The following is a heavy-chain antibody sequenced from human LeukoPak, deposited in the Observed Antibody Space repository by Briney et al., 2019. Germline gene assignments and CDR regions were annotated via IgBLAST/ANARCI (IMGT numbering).Heavy chain of an antibody. J-gene: IGHJ4*02. CDR1: GYSFTSYW. D-gene: IGHD2-21*01. CDR2: IYPGDSDT. CDR3: ARRSIPYYFDY. Sequence: GESLKIPCKGSGYSFTSYWIGWVRQMPEKGLEWMGIIYPGDSDTRYSPSFQGQVTISADKSISTAYLQWSSLKASDTAMYYCARRSIPYYFDYWGQGTLVTVSS. V-gene: IGHV5-51*01.